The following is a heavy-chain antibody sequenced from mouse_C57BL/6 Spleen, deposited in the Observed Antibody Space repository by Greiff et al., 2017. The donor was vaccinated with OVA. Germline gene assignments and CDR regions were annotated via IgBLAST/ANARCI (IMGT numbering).Heavy chain of an antibody. D-gene: IGHD1-1*02. Sequence: EVKLLESGGGLVKPGGSLKLSCAASGFTFSDYGMHWVRQAPEKGLEWVAYISSGSSTIYYADTVKGRFTISRDNAKNTLFLQMTSLRSEDTAMYYCARGSPWYFDVWGTGTTVTVSS. V-gene: IGHV5-17*01. CDR2: ISSGSSTI. CDR3: ARGSPWYFDV. J-gene: IGHJ1*03. CDR1: GFTFSDYG.